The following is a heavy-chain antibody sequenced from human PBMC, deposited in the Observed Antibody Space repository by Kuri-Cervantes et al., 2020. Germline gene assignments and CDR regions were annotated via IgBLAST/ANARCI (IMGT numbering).Heavy chain of an antibody. CDR1: GSTLSSYG. CDR2: ISYVGTKK. CDR3: AKDFSSGSVDTAMVLDY. J-gene: IGHJ4*02. V-gene: IGHV3-30*18. Sequence: GGSLRPASAASGSTLSSYGIHWVRQSPGRGLEWVAIISYVGTKKYYADSVKGRFTISRDNSKNTLYLQMNSLRAEDTAVYYCAKDFSSGSVDTAMVLDYWGQGTLVTVSS. D-gene: IGHD5-18*01.